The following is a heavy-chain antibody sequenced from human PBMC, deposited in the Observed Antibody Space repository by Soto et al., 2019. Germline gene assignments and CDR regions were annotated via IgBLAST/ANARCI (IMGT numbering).Heavy chain of an antibody. D-gene: IGHD4-17*01. CDR3: ARSTVTTPPLYYYYGMDV. J-gene: IGHJ6*02. CDR2: IIPIFGTA. Sequence: QVQLVQSGAEVKKPGSSVKVSCKASGGTFSSYAISWVRQAPGQGLESMGGIIPIFGTANYAQKFQGRVTITADESTSTAYMELSSLRSEDTAVYYCARSTVTTPPLYYYYGMDVWGQGTAVTVSS. CDR1: GGTFSSYA. V-gene: IGHV1-69*01.